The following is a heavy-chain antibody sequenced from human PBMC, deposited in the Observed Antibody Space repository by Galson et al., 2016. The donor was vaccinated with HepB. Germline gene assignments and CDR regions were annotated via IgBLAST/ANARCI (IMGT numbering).Heavy chain of an antibody. J-gene: IGHJ4*02. V-gene: IGHV3-9*01. CDR2: ISWNSGSI. CDR3: AKWGSSAWYTDRYYFDY. D-gene: IGHD6-19*01. CDR1: GFSFSRNN. Sequence: SLRLSCAASGFSFSRNNMNWIRQAPGRGLEWVSGISWNSGSIGYADSVKGRFTISRDNAKNSLYLQMNSLRAEDTALYYCAKWGSSAWYTDRYYFDYWGQGTLVTVSS.